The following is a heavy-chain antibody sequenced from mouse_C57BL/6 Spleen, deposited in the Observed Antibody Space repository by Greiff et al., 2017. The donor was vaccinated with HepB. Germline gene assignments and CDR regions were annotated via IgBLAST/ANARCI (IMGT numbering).Heavy chain of an antibody. CDR3: AREGNTGTDYFDY. CDR2: ISSGGSYT. V-gene: IGHV5-6*01. D-gene: IGHD4-1*01. J-gene: IGHJ2*01. CDR1: GFTFSSYG. Sequence: EVMLVESGGDLVKPGGSLKLSCAASGFTFSSYGMSWVRQTPDKRLEWVATISSGGSYTYYPDSVKGRFTISRDNAKNTLYLQMSSLKSEDTAMYYCAREGNTGTDYFDYWGQGTTLTVSS.